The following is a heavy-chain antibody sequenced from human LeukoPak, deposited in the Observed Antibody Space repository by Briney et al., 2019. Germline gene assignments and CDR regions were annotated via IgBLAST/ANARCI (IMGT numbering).Heavy chain of an antibody. CDR2: MNPNSGNT. J-gene: IGHJ5*02. CDR3: ARGRRPIVVVPDDIHKPLNYFDP. CDR1: GYTFTSYY. D-gene: IGHD2-2*01. V-gene: IGHV1-8*02. Sequence: GASVKVSCKASGYTFTSYYMHWVRQAPGQGLEWMGWMNPNSGNTGYAQKFQGRVTMTRNTSISTAYMELSSLRSEDTAVYYCARGRRPIVVVPDDIHKPLNYFDPWGQGTLVTVSS.